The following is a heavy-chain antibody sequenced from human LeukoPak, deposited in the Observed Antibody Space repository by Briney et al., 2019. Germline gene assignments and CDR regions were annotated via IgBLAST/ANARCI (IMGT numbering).Heavy chain of an antibody. J-gene: IGHJ4*02. CDR3: ARDQGYYYDSSGYYYASYYFDY. D-gene: IGHD3-22*01. Sequence: ASMKVSCKASGYTFTSYGISWVRQAPGQGLEWMGWISAYNGNTNYAQKLQGRVTMTTDTSTSTAYMELRSLRSDDTAVYYCARDQGYYYDSSGYYYASYYFDYWGQGTLVTVSS. V-gene: IGHV1-18*01. CDR2: ISAYNGNT. CDR1: GYTFTSYG.